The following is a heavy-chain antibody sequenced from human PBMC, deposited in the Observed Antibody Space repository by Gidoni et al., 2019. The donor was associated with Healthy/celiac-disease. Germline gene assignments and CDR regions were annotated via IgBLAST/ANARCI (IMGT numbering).Heavy chain of an antibody. Sequence: VQRVQSGAEVKKPGESLRIPCKVSGYSFTSYWISWVRQMPGNGLEWMGRIDPSDSYTNYSPSFQGHVTISADKSISTAYLQSSSLKASDTAMYYCARGLSIAAAGTRGYYYYMDVWGKGTTVTVSS. CDR1: GYSFTSYW. CDR2: IDPSDSYT. CDR3: ARGLSIAAAGTRGYYYYMDV. J-gene: IGHJ6*03. D-gene: IGHD6-13*01. V-gene: IGHV5-10-1*03.